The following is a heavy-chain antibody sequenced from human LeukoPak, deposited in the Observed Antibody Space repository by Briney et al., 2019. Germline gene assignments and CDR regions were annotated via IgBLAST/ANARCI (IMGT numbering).Heavy chain of an antibody. Sequence: SETLSLTCAVYSGSFSGYYWSWIRQPPGKGLEWIGEINHSGSTNYNPSLKSRVTISVDTSKNQFSLKLSSVTAADTAVYYCARLGGWYACDYWGQGTLVTVSS. D-gene: IGHD6-19*01. V-gene: IGHV4-34*01. CDR2: INHSGST. CDR3: ARLGGWYACDY. CDR1: SGSFSGYY. J-gene: IGHJ4*02.